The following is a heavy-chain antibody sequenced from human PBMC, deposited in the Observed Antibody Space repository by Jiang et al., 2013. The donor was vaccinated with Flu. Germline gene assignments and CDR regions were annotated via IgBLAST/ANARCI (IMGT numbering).Heavy chain of an antibody. Sequence: QTLSLTCAISGDNVSSDSVTWSWIRQSPSRGLEWLGRTYYRSKWFTDYAVSVKSRITINADTSKNQFSLQLHSVTPEDTAVYYCARLEPCGGSCYYFDNWGQGSLVTVSS. V-gene: IGHV6-1*01. J-gene: IGHJ4*02. D-gene: IGHD2-15*01. CDR1: GDNVSSDSVT. CDR2: TYYRSKWFT. CDR3: ARLEPCGGSCYYFDN.